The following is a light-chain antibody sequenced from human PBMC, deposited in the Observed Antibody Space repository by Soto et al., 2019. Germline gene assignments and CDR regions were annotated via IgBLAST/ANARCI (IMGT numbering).Light chain of an antibody. V-gene: IGKV1-33*01. CDR3: QRYDNLPPVT. CDR2: DAS. Sequence: DIQMTQSPSSLSASVGDRVTITCQASQDINNYLQWFQQKPGKAPKLLIYDASNLETGVPSRFSGSGSGTDFTFTISSLQPEDIATYYCQRYDNLPPVTFGQGTRLEIK. J-gene: IGKJ5*01. CDR1: QDINNY.